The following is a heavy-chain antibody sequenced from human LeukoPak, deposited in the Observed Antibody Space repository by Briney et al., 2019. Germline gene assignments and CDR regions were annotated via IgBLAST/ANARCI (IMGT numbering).Heavy chain of an antibody. CDR2: ISGSGGST. J-gene: IGHJ4*02. D-gene: IGHD2-21*02. Sequence: GGSLRLSCAASGVTFSSYAMSLVRQAPGKGLEWVSAISGSGGSTYYADSVKGRFTISRDNSKNTLYLQMNSLRAEDTAVYYCAKCVRGDYVSFDYWGQGTLVTVSS. CDR3: AKCVRGDYVSFDY. V-gene: IGHV3-23*01. CDR1: GVTFSSYA.